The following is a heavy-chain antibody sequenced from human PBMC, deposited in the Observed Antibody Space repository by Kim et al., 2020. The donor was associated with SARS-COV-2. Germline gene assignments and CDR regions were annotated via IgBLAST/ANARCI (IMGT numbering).Heavy chain of an antibody. J-gene: IGHJ6*02. V-gene: IGHV3-11*06. CDR3: ARVKAAGGTSLDYYYGMDV. CDR2: ISSSSFT. D-gene: IGHD6-13*01. Sequence: GGSLRLSCAASGFTLSDYYMSWIRQAPGKGLEWVSYISSSSFTNYADSVKGRFTISRDNAKNSLYLQMNSLRAEDTAVYYCARVKAAGGTSLDYYYGMDVWGQGTTVTVSS. CDR1: GFTLSDYY.